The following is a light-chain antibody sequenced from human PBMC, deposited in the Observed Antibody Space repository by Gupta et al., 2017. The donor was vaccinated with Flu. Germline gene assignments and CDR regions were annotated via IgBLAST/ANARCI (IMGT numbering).Light chain of an antibody. J-gene: IGKJ2*01. Sequence: CRCSRSAVHSVGSSYLDWFQQRPGQSPRLLIYGVSNRDTGVPDRFSGSGSGTDFTLKISRVEADDFGVYYCKQGTGWPYAFGQGTKLEI. CDR1: RSAVHSVGSSY. V-gene: IGKV2-30*02. CDR2: GVS. CDR3: KQGTGWPYA.